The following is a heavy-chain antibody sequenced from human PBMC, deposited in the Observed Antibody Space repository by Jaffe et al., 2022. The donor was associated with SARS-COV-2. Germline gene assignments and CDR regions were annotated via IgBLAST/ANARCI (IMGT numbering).Heavy chain of an antibody. J-gene: IGHJ3*02. Sequence: QVQLVESGGGVVQPGRSLRLSCAASGFMFSSYAMHWVRQAPGKGLEWVAVISYDGNNKYYADSVKGRFTISRDNSENTLYVQMNSLTTEDTAVYYCARVHVVVKGVWGAVDIWGQGTTVAVSS. CDR1: GFMFSSYA. D-gene: IGHD2-21*01. CDR2: ISYDGNNK. CDR3: ARVHVVVKGVWGAVDI. V-gene: IGHV3-30*04.